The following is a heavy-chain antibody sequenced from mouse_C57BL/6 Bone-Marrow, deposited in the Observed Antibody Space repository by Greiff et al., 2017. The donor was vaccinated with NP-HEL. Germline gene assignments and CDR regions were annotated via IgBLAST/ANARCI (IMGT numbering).Heavy chain of an antibody. CDR2: IYPRSGNT. V-gene: IGHV1-81*01. Sequence: VMLVESGAELARPGASVKLSCKASGYTFTSYGISWVKQRTGQGLEWIGEIYPRSGNTYYNEKFKGKATLTADKSSSTAYMELRSLTSEDSAVYFCARPRPSYLSAWFAYWGQGTLVTVSA. D-gene: IGHD6-2*01. CDR3: ARPRPSYLSAWFAY. J-gene: IGHJ3*01. CDR1: GYTFTSYG.